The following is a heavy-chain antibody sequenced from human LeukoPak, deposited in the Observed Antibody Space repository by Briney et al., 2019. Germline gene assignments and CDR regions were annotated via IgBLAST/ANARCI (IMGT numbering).Heavy chain of an antibody. V-gene: IGHV3-21*01. D-gene: IGHD1-14*01. J-gene: IGHJ4*02. CDR2: ISSTSTYI. CDR1: GFTFSTYS. Sequence: PGGSLRLSCAASGFTFSTYSMNWVRQAPGKGLEWVSSISSTSTYIYYADSVKGRFTISRDNAKNSLYLQMDNLRAEDTAVYYCARWDRFHGVWGQGTLVTVSS. CDR3: ARWDRFHGV.